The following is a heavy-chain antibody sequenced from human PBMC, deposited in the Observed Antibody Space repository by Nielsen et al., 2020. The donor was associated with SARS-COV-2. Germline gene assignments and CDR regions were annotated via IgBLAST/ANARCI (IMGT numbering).Heavy chain of an antibody. D-gene: IGHD3-3*01. V-gene: IGHV3-74*01. J-gene: IGHJ6*04. Sequence: GESLKISCSASGFTFISTWMDWVRQAPGQGLVWVSRINPSGSGTAYADSVKGRFAVSRDNAENTVVLQIHSLRVEDTAVYYCAGGADFWSGTQKYYMDVWGKGTTVTVSS. CDR1: GFTFISTW. CDR3: AGGADFWSGTQKYYMDV. CDR2: INPSGSGT.